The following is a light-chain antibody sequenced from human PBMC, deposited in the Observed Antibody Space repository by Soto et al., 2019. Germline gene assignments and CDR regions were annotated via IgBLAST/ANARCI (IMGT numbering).Light chain of an antibody. CDR3: QSYDNSRSGGV. CDR2: GNS. Sequence: QSVLTQPPSVSGAPGQRVTISCTGSSSNIGAGYDVHWYQQLPVTAPKLLIYGNSNRPSGVPDPFSGAKSGTSAAPAITGLQAEDEADDYCQSYDNSRSGGVFGGGTKLTVL. V-gene: IGLV1-40*01. J-gene: IGLJ3*02. CDR1: SSNIGAGYD.